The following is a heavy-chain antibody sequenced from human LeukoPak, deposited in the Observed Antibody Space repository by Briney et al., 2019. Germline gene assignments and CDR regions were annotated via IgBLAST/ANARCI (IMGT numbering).Heavy chain of an antibody. D-gene: IGHD6-19*01. V-gene: IGHV3-43*02. CDR1: GFTFDDYA. CDR2: ISGDGGST. Sequence: GGSLRLSCAASGFTFDDYAMHWVRQAPGKGLEWVSLISGDGGSTYYADSVKGRFTISRDNSKNTLYLQMNSLRAEDTAVYYCAKYEQWLAQGTVDYWGQGTLVTVSS. CDR3: AKYEQWLAQGTVDY. J-gene: IGHJ4*02.